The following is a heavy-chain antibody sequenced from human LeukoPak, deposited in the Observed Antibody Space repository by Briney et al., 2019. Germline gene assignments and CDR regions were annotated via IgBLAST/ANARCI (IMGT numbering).Heavy chain of an antibody. CDR3: ARAVGYCSSTSCLNWFGP. CDR2: IYHSGST. V-gene: IGHV4-38-2*02. CDR1: GYSISSGYY. D-gene: IGHD2-2*01. J-gene: IGHJ5*02. Sequence: SETLSLTCTVSGYSISSGYYWGWIRQPPGKGLEWIGSIYHSGSTYYNPSLKSRCTISVDTSKNQFSLKLSSVTAADTAVYYCARAVGYCSSTSCLNWFGPWGQGTLVTVSS.